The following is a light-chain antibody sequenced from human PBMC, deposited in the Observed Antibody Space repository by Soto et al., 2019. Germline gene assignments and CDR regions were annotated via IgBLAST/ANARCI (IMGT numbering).Light chain of an antibody. CDR3: QQFDRSLPSWT. V-gene: IGKV3-20*01. J-gene: IGKJ1*01. Sequence: ETVLTQSPGTLSLSPGERATLSCRASQTVSSNYLAWYQHIPGQAPRLLIHGASTRATGIPDRFSGSGSGTDFTLTISRLEPEDFAVYYCQQFDRSLPSWTFGQGTKVESK. CDR2: GAS. CDR1: QTVSSNY.